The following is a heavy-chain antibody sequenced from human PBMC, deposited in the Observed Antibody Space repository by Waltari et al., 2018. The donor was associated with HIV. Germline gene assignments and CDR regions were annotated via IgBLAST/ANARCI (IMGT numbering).Heavy chain of an antibody. V-gene: IGHV3-23*01. CDR1: GFTFSEYA. Sequence: LLESGGGLIQRGGSLRLSCAGSGFTFSEYAMAWVRQAPGLGLEFVTTISGTGASANYAEAMTGRFSVSRDKSKNMVYLKMNKLRAEATAIYYCAKSQSILTSAALDFWGRGTMVTVSS. D-gene: IGHD3-9*01. J-gene: IGHJ3*01. CDR2: ISGTGASA. CDR3: AKSQSILTSAALDF.